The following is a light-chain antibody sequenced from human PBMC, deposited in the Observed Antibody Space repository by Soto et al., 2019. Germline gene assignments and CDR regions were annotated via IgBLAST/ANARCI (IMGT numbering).Light chain of an antibody. CDR2: GAS. V-gene: IGKV3-15*01. CDR3: QQYNNWPPWT. Sequence: EIVMTQSPASLSVSPGERATLSCRASQSVDNSLAWYQQKPGQAPRLLIYGASTRATGIPARFIGSGSETEFTLTICSLQSADFAVYYCQQYNNWPPWTFGQGTKVEIK. J-gene: IGKJ1*01. CDR1: QSVDNS.